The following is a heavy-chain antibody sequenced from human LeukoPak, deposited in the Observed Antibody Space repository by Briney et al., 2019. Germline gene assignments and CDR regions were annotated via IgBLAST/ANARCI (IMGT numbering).Heavy chain of an antibody. CDR2: ISYDGSNK. V-gene: IGHV3-30-3*01. CDR3: ARDNGDYDFWSGYHDY. J-gene: IGHJ4*02. Sequence: GGSLRLSCATSGFIFGNYRMHWVRQAPGKGLEWVAVISYDGSNKYYADSVKGRFTISRDNSKNTLYLQMNSLRAEDTAVYYCARDNGDYDFWSGYHDYWGQGTLVTVSS. D-gene: IGHD3-3*01. CDR1: GFIFGNYR.